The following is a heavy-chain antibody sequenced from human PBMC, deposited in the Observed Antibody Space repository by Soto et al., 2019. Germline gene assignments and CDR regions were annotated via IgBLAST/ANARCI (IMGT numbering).Heavy chain of an antibody. Sequence: QVQLVESGGGVVQPGRSLRLSCAASGFTFSSYGMHWVRQAPGKGLEWVAVISYDGSNKYYADSVKGRFTISRDNSKNTLYLQMNSLRAEDTAVYYCANPLGVGDYVWGSYRRDYWGQGTLVTVSS. CDR3: ANPLGVGDYVWGSYRRDY. J-gene: IGHJ4*02. D-gene: IGHD3-16*02. CDR2: ISYDGSNK. CDR1: GFTFSSYG. V-gene: IGHV3-30*18.